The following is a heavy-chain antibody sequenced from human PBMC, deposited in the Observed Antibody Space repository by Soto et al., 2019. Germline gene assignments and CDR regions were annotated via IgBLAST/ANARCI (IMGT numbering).Heavy chain of an antibody. D-gene: IGHD6-13*01. CDR1: GGSISSSSYY. Sequence: SETLSLTCTVSGGSISSSSYYWGWIRQPPGKGLEWIGSIYYSGSTYYNPSLKSRVTISVDTSKNQFSLKLSSVTAADAAVYYCARDRGIAAAGNTEYFKHWGQGTLVTVSS. V-gene: IGHV4-39*07. CDR3: ARDRGIAAAGNTEYFKH. J-gene: IGHJ1*01. CDR2: IYYSGST.